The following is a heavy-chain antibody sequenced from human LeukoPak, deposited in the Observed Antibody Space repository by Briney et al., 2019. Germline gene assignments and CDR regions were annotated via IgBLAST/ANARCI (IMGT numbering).Heavy chain of an antibody. J-gene: IGHJ4*02. CDR1: GYIFTSYV. CDR3: ASTTGTRRLNFDY. V-gene: IGHV1-3*01. D-gene: IGHD1-1*01. CDR2: INAGNGNT. Sequence: ASVKVSCKASGYIFTSYVIHWVRQAPGQRLEWMGWINAGNGNTKYSQKFQGRVTITRDTSASTAYMELSSLRSEDTAVYYCASTTGTRRLNFDYWGQGTLVTVSS.